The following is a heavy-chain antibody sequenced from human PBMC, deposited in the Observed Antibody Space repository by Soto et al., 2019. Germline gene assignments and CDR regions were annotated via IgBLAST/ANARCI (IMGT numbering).Heavy chain of an antibody. Sequence: GGSLRLSCAASGFTFSSYSMNWVRQAPGKGLEWVSSISSSSSYIYYADSVKGRFTISRDNAKNSLYLQMNSLRAEDTAVYYCARDSGGWGIDPWGQGTLVTVSS. D-gene: IGHD3-10*01. CDR3: ARDSGGWGIDP. J-gene: IGHJ5*02. CDR2: ISSSSSYI. CDR1: GFTFSSYS. V-gene: IGHV3-21*01.